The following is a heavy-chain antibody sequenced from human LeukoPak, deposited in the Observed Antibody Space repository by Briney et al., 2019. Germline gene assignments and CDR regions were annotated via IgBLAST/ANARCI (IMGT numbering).Heavy chain of an antibody. J-gene: IGHJ3*02. CDR2: VSHSGST. CDR1: GGSISNYY. V-gene: IGHV4-59*01. CDR3: AREGTYDILTGYSTSFDSFDI. D-gene: IGHD3-9*01. Sequence: SETLSLTCTVSGGSISNYYWNWIRQFPGKGLEWIGYVSHSGSTNYSPSLESRVTISVDPSKNQFSLKVISVTAADAAVYYCAREGTYDILTGYSTSFDSFDIWGQGKMVTVSS.